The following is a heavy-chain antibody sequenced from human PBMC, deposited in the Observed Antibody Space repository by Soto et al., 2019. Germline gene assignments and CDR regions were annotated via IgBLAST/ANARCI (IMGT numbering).Heavy chain of an antibody. D-gene: IGHD5-12*01. Sequence: GASVTVCSDASGYGFTSSGVRWVRQAPGQGLEWMGGIIPIFGTANYAQKFQGRVTITADESTSTAYMELSSLRSEDTAVYYCAAPRGYDTMAYYFDYWGQGTLVTVSS. V-gene: IGHV1-69*13. CDR2: IIPIFGTA. J-gene: IGHJ4*02. CDR3: AAPRGYDTMAYYFDY. CDR1: GYGFTSSG.